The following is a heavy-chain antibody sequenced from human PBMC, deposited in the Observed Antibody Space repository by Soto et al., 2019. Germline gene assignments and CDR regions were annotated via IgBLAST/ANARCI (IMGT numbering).Heavy chain of an antibody. D-gene: IGHD5-12*01. CDR3: ARGGYSGYDRYFDY. V-gene: IGHV3-21*01. CDR2: ISSSSSYI. Sequence: EVQLVESGGGLVKPGGSLRLSCAASGFTFSSYSMNWVRQAPGKGLEWVSSISSSSSYIYYADSVKGRFTISRDNAKNSLYLPMNSLRAEDTAVYYCARGGYSGYDRYFDYWGQGTLVTVSS. J-gene: IGHJ4*02. CDR1: GFTFSSYS.